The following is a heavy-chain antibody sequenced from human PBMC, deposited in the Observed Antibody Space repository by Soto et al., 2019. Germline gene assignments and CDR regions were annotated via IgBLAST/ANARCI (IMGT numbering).Heavy chain of an antibody. D-gene: IGHD5-12*01. CDR1: GGSVGSRAYY. J-gene: IGHJ3*01. CDR3: ARHDYADRMFKL. CDR2: IQYSGDT. V-gene: IGHV4-61*08. Sequence: SETLSLTCIVSGGSVGSRAYYWSWIRQPPGSALAWIGYIQYSGDTNYNSSLKSRVTISVDRSRNRFSLKLTSVSAADTACYYSARHDYADRMFKLWGQGTKVTVTS.